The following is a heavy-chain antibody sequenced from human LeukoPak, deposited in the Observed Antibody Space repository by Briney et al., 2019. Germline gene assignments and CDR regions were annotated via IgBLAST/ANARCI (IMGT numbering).Heavy chain of an antibody. V-gene: IGHV3-30*18. CDR1: GFTFSSHG. D-gene: IGHD6-13*01. CDR2: ISSDGSNE. J-gene: IGHJ6*02. CDR3: AKDSSTTNHYYGMDV. Sequence: GGSLRLSCAASGFTFSSHGMHWVRQAPGKGLERVAVISSDGSNEYYAGSVKGRFTIARDNAKNTLFLHMNSLISEDTALYYCAKDSSTTNHYYGMDVWGQGTTVTVSS.